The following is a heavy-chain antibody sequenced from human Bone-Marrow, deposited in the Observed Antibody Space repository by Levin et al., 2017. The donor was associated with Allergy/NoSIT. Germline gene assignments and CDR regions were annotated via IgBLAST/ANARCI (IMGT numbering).Heavy chain of an antibody. J-gene: IGHJ4*02. Sequence: PGGSLRLSCAASGFTFSSYSMNWVRQAPGKGLEWVSSISSSSSYIYYADSVKGRFTISRDNAKNSLYLQMNSLRAEDTAVYYCARKIQLWLRAALDYWGQGTLVTVSS. CDR3: ARKIQLWLRAALDY. CDR2: ISSSSSYI. V-gene: IGHV3-21*01. D-gene: IGHD5-18*01. CDR1: GFTFSSYS.